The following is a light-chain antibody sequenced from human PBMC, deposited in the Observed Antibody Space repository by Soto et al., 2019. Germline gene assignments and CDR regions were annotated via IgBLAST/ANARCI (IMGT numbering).Light chain of an antibody. V-gene: IGLV2-11*01. CDR1: SSDVGGYNY. Sequence: QSALTQPRSVSGSPGQSVTISCTGTSSDVGGYNYVSWYQQHPGKAPKLMIYDVSKRPSGVPDRFSGSKSGNTASLTISGLHAEDEADYYCCSYAGNLRVFGNGTKLTVL. CDR3: CSYAGNLRV. J-gene: IGLJ1*01. CDR2: DVS.